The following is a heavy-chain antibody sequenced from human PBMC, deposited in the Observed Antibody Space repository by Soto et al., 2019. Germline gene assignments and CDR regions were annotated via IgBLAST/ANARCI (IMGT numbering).Heavy chain of an antibody. J-gene: IGHJ4*02. CDR2: IYWDDDK. Sequence: QITLKESGPTLVKPTQTLTLTCTFSGFSLSSTAVGVNWIRQPPGKALEWLALIYWDDDKQYSPSLKSRLTITMDTSNNQVVLTMTNMDPVDTATYYCAHGSGWLSDYWGQGTLVTVSS. D-gene: IGHD6-19*01. CDR3: AHGSGWLSDY. CDR1: GFSLSSTAVG. V-gene: IGHV2-5*02.